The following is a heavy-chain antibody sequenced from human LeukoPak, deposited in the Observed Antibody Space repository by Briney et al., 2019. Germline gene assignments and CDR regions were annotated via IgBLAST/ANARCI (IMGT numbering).Heavy chain of an antibody. CDR3: ARLNPRYSSGRDY. J-gene: IGHJ4*02. CDR2: ISSSSSYI. D-gene: IGHD6-19*01. V-gene: IGHV3-21*01. Sequence: GGSLRLSCAASGFTFSSYSMNWVRQAPGKGLEWVSSISSSSSYIYYADSVKGRFTISSDNAKTSLYLQMNSRREEATAFYCCARLNPRYSSGRDYWGQGTLVTVSS. CDR1: GFTFSSYS.